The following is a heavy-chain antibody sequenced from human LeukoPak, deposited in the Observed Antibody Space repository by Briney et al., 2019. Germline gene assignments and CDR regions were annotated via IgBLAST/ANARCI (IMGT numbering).Heavy chain of an antibody. D-gene: IGHD5-12*01. CDR3: ARVLSATIVRDSYGMDV. CDR1: VGSLSSGDYY. CDR2: IYYSGST. V-gene: IGHV4-30-4*01. Sequence: PSQTLSLTCTVSVGSLSSGDYYWSWIRQPPGKGLEWIGYIYYSGSTNYNPSLKSRVTISVDTSKNQFSLKLRSVTAADTAVYYCARVLSATIVRDSYGMDVWGQGTTVTVSS. J-gene: IGHJ6*02.